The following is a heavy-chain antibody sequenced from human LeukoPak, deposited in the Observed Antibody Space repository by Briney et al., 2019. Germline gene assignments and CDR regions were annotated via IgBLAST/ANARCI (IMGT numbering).Heavy chain of an antibody. CDR3: ARGFPPGSGSRGSHAFDV. D-gene: IGHD6-19*01. CDR1: EMSFSSYY. J-gene: IGHJ3*01. Sequence: SETLSLTCTVSEMSFSSYYWNWIRQSPGKVLEWIQEIHYGGSTKYTPSLEVRGPILIEPPKKQSSLKLTSVTAADTAVYYCARGFPPGSGSRGSHAFDVWGQGTMVTVSS. CDR2: IHYGGST. V-gene: IGHV4-34*01.